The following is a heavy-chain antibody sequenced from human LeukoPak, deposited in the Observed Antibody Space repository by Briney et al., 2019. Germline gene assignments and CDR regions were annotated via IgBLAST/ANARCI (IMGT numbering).Heavy chain of an antibody. D-gene: IGHD4-17*01. CDR3: AKIKGRGVTTAAFDY. Sequence: PGGSLRLSCAASGFTFSTYSINWVRQAPGKGLEWVSSISSSSSSIYYADSVKGRFTISRDNSKNTLYLQMNSLRAEDTAVYYCAKIKGRGVTTAAFDYWGQGTLVTVSS. J-gene: IGHJ4*02. V-gene: IGHV3-21*04. CDR2: ISSSSSSI. CDR1: GFTFSTYS.